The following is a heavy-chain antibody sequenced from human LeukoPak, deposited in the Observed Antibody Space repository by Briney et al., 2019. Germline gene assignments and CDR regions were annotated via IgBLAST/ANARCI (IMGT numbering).Heavy chain of an antibody. Sequence: PGGSLRLSCAASGFTFSSYAMIWVRQTPGKGLEWVSGITGSGSTTYYADPVKGRFTISRDNSKNTVFLQMNSLRAEDTAVYYCVKSRYTYSSSGDYWGQGTLVTVSS. CDR1: GFTFSSYA. J-gene: IGHJ4*02. V-gene: IGHV3-23*01. D-gene: IGHD3-10*01. CDR2: ITGSGSTT. CDR3: VKSRYTYSSSGDY.